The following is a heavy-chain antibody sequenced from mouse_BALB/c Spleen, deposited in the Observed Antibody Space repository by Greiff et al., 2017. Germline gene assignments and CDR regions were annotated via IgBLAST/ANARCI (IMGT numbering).Heavy chain of an antibody. CDR1: GYSITSDYA. V-gene: IGHV3-2*02. J-gene: IGHJ2*01. D-gene: IGHD1-1*01. CDR3: ARDYYYGSSPYYFDY. CDR2: ISYSGST. Sequence: EVKLQESGPGLVKPSQSLSLTCTVTGYSITSDYAWNWIRQFPGNKLEWMGYISYSGSTSYNPSLKSRISITRDTSKNQFFLQLNSVTTEDTATYYCARDYYYGSSPYYFDYWGQGTTLTVSS.